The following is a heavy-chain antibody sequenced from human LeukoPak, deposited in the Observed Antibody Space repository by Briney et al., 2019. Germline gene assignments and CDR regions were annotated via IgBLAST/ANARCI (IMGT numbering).Heavy chain of an antibody. Sequence: GWSLRLSCAASGFTFSRYSLHWVRQAPGKGLEWVSSISGSSTYIYYADSLKGRFTISRDDAKNSLYLQMNSLRAEDTAVYYCAGVSIVGATTGFDYWGQGTLVTVSS. CDR1: GFTFSRYS. D-gene: IGHD1-26*01. CDR2: ISGSSTYI. V-gene: IGHV3-21*01. CDR3: AGVSIVGATTGFDY. J-gene: IGHJ4*02.